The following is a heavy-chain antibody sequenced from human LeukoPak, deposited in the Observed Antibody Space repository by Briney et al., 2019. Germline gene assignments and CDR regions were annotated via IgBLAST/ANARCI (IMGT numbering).Heavy chain of an antibody. CDR2: IWFDGDIK. D-gene: IGHD3/OR15-3a*01. V-gene: IGHV3-33*01. CDR1: GFTFNSYV. J-gene: IGHJ4*02. CDR3: ARDGTGPHY. Sequence: GGSLRLSCSASGFTFNSYVMHWVRQAPGKGLEWVAVIWFDGDIKYYADSVKGRFTISRDNSKNTMNLQMTSLRAEDTAMYYCARDGTGPHYWGQGTLVTVSS.